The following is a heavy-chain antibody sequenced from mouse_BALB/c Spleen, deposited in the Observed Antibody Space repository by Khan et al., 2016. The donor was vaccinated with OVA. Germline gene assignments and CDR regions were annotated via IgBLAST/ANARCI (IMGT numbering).Heavy chain of an antibody. V-gene: IGHV1-4*01. CDR1: GYTFTTYT. D-gene: IGHD2-14*01. CDR3: AREGAYYRSDGWFAY. Sequence: QVQLQQSGAELARPGASVKMSCKTSGYTFTTYTIHWIKQRPGKGLEWIGYIIPSNDYTNFNQKFKDRATLTSDKSSSTAYMQLSSLTSEDSALYYCAREGAYYRSDGWFAYWGQGTLVTVSA. CDR2: IIPSNDYT. J-gene: IGHJ3*01.